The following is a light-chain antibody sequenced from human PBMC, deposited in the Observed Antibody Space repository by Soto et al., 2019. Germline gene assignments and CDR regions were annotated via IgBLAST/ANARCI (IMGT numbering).Light chain of an antibody. CDR2: GAS. J-gene: IGKJ5*01. Sequence: EIVMTQSPDTLSVSPGERVTLHCRASQSVSSKLAWYQQKPGQAPSLLIFGASNRATGIPARFSGSGSETDFTLTISSLEPEDFAVYYCQHRMNWPLTFGQGTRLEI. CDR3: QHRMNWPLT. CDR1: QSVSSK. V-gene: IGKV3-11*01.